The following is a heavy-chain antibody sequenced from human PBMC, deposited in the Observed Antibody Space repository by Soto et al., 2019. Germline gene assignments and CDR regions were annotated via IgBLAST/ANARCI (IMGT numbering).Heavy chain of an antibody. CDR3: ARITMVRGVKSYYGMDV. D-gene: IGHD3-10*01. V-gene: IGHV4-59*08. CDR2: IYYSGST. Sequence: SETLSLTCTVSGGSISSYYWSWIRQPPGKGLEWIGYIYYSGSTNYNPSLKSRVTISVDTSKNQFSLKLSSVTDADTAVYYCARITMVRGVKSYYGMDVWGQGTTVTVSS. J-gene: IGHJ6*02. CDR1: GGSISSYY.